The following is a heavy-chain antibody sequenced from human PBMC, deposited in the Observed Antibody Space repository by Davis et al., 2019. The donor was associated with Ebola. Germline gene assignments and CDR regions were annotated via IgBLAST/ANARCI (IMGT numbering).Heavy chain of an antibody. Sequence: SLRLSCAASGLTVSSNWMHWVRQAPGKWLVWVSRTNSDGSITSYADSVKGRFTISRDNAKNTLYLQMNSLRDEDTAVYYCARGTNYAHDYWGQGTLVTVSS. V-gene: IGHV3-74*01. CDR3: ARGTNYAHDY. CDR1: GLTVSSNW. CDR2: TNSDGSIT. J-gene: IGHJ4*02. D-gene: IGHD2-2*01.